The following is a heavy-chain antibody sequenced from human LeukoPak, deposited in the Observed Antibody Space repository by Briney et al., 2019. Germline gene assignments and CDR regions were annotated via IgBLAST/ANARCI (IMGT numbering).Heavy chain of an antibody. D-gene: IGHD3-10*01. CDR2: ISSSSSYI. CDR1: GFTFSSYS. CDR3: ARGVRSGRDFDY. J-gene: IGHJ4*02. Sequence: GGSLRLSRAASGFTFSSYSMNWVRQAPGKGLEWVSSISSSSSYIYYADSVKGRFTISRDNAKNSLYLQMNSLRAEDTAVYYCARGVRSGRDFDYWGQGTLVTVSS. V-gene: IGHV3-21*01.